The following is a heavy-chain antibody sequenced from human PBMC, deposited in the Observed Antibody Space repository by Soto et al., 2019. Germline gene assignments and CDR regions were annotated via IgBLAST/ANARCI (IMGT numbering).Heavy chain of an antibody. D-gene: IGHD2-15*01. V-gene: IGHV3-15*01. CDR3: TTGLDCSGGSCYDY. CDR2: IKSKTDGGTT. J-gene: IGHJ4*02. Sequence: PGGSLRLSCAASGFTFSNAWMSWVRQAPGKGLEWVGRIKSKTDGGTTDYAAPVKGRFTISRDDSKNTLYLQMNSLKTEDTAVYYCTTGLDCSGGSCYDYWGQGTLVTVSS. CDR1: GFTFSNAW.